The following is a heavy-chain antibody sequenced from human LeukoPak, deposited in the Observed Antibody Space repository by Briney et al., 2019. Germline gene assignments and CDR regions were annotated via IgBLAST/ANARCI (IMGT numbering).Heavy chain of an antibody. Sequence: GGSLRLSCAASGFTFSSYSMNWVRQAPGKGLEWVSYISSSSSTIYYADSVKGRFTIPRDNAKNSLYLQMNSLRAEDTAVYYCARENYDILTGANPNWFDPWGQGTLVTVSS. V-gene: IGHV3-48*04. CDR1: GFTFSSYS. CDR3: ARENYDILTGANPNWFDP. J-gene: IGHJ5*02. CDR2: ISSSSSTI. D-gene: IGHD3-9*01.